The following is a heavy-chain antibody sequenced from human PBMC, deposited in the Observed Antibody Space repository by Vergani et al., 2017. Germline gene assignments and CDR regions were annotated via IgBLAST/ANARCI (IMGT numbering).Heavy chain of an antibody. J-gene: IGHJ4*02. D-gene: IGHD3-10*01. Sequence: QVQLQESGPGLVKPSETLSLTCAVSGYSISSGYYWGWIRQPPGKGLEWIGSIYYSWSTYYNPSLKSRVPISVDTSKNQFSLKLSSVTAADTAVYYCARVLSPSGTMVRGVIDYWGQGTLVTVSS. V-gene: IGHV4-38-2*01. CDR3: ARVLSPSGTMVRGVIDY. CDR2: IYYSWST. CDR1: GYSISSGYY.